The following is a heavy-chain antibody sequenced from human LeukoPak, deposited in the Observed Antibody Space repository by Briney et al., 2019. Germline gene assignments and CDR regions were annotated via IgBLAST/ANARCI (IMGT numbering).Heavy chain of an antibody. D-gene: IGHD3-10*02. Sequence: ETLSLTCTVSGGSISSYYWSWIRQPPGKGLEWVSVTYSNGRTYYADSVKGRFTISRDNAKNSLYLQMNSLRAEDTAVYYCAELGITMIGGVWGKGTTVTISS. CDR2: TYSNGRT. V-gene: IGHV3-53*01. J-gene: IGHJ6*04. CDR3: AELGITMIGGV. CDR1: GGSISSYY.